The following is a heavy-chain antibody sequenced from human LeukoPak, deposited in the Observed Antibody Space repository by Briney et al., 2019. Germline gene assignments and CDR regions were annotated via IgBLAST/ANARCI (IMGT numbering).Heavy chain of an antibody. CDR2: INHSGST. CDR3: ASATMYYYDSSGRNDY. D-gene: IGHD3-22*01. V-gene: IGHV4-34*01. CDR1: GGSFSGYY. J-gene: IGHJ4*02. Sequence: SETLSLTCAVYGGSFSGYYWSWIRQPPGKGLEWIGEINHSGSTNYNPSLKSRVTISVDTSKNQFSLKLSSVTAADTAVYYCASATMYYYDSSGRNDYWGQGTLVTVSS.